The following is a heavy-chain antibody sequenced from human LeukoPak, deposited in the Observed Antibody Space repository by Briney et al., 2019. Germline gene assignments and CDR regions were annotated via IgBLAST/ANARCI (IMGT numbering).Heavy chain of an antibody. J-gene: IGHJ4*02. CDR3: AKDSTGYYYDPLDY. D-gene: IGHD3-22*01. V-gene: IGHV3-23*01. Sequence: PGGSLRLSCAASGFTFSIYAMTWVRQAPGKGLEWVSGISGSGDSTYYADSVKGRLTISRDNSKNTLYLQMNSLKAEDTALYYCAKDSTGYYYDPLDYWGQGTLVTVSS. CDR1: GFTFSIYA. CDR2: ISGSGDST.